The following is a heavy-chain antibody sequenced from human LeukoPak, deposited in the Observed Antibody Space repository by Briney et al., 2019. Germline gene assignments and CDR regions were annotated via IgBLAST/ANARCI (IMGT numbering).Heavy chain of an antibody. D-gene: IGHD6-13*01. CDR2: IYYSGST. CDR1: GGSISSYY. V-gene: IGHV4-59*01. J-gene: IGHJ6*02. CDR3: ARVPPPAGYSSSWPYYYYYYGMDV. Sequence: PSETLSLTCTVSGGSISSYYWSWIRQPPGKGLEWIGYIYYSGSTKYNPSLKSRVTISVDASKTQFSLKLNSVTAADTAVYYCARVPPPAGYSSSWPYYYYYYGMDVWGQGTTVTVSS.